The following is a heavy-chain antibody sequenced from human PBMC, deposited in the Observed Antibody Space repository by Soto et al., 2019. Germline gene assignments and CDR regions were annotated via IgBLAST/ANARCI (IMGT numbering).Heavy chain of an antibody. J-gene: IGHJ4*02. V-gene: IGHV3-21*01. Sequence: GGSLRLSCAASGFTFSSYSMNWVRQAPGKGLEWVSSISSSSSYIYYADSVKGRFTISRDNAKNSLYLQMNSLRAEDTAVYYCARDLSEGIYDILTGYPLDYWGQGTLVTVSS. CDR3: ARDLSEGIYDILTGYPLDY. CDR1: GFTFSSYS. CDR2: ISSSSSYI. D-gene: IGHD3-9*01.